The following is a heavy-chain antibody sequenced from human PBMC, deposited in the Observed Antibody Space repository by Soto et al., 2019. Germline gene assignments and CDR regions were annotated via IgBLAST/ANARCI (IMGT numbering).Heavy chain of an antibody. V-gene: IGHV3-15*01. CDR3: TTILGTLGSYYYYYYMDV. Sequence: GGSLRLSCAASGFTFSNAWMSWVRQAPGKGLEWVGRIKSKTDGGTTDYAAPVKGRFTISRDDSKNTLYLQMNSLKTEDTAVYYCTTILGTLGSYYYYYYMDVWGKGTTVTVSS. J-gene: IGHJ6*03. CDR2: IKSKTDGGTT. CDR1: GFTFSNAW. D-gene: IGHD7-27*01.